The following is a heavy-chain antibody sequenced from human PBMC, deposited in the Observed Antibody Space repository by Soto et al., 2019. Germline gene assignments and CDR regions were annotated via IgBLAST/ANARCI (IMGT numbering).Heavy chain of an antibody. CDR2: INANNGNT. CDR1: GYTFTNYG. V-gene: IGHV1-18*01. Sequence: QVQLVQSGAEVKKPGASVKVSCRASGYTFTNYGISWVRQAPGQGLEWMGWINANNGNTNYAQTLQGRVTMTTDTSTSTAYMELMRLRSDDTAVYYCARDTMTGYLQFDYWGQGTRVTVSS. CDR3: ARDTMTGYLQFDY. D-gene: IGHD3-9*01. J-gene: IGHJ4*02.